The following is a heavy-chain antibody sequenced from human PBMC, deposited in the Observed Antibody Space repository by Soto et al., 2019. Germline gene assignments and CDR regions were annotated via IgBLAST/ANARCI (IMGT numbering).Heavy chain of an antibody. CDR3: AKYRRTEAEGFTLDY. CDR1: GYTFTSYG. J-gene: IGHJ4*02. Sequence: SCKASGYTFTSYGISWVRQAPGQGLEWIGYIYYTGSTTYNPSLESRVTMSVDTSKNQFSLKLNSVNAADTAVYYCAKYRRTEAEGFTLDYWGRGTLVTVSS. V-gene: IGHV4-59*01. D-gene: IGHD6-13*01. CDR2: IYYTGST.